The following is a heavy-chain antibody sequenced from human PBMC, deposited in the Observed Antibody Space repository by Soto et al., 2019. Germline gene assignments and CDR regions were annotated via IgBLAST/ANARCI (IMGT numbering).Heavy chain of an antibody. CDR3: ARGTLGWNATLFDY. J-gene: IGHJ4*02. Sequence: PGGSLRLSCAASGFTFSSYDMHWVRQATGKGLEWVSAIGTAGDTYYPGSVKGRFTISRENAKNSLYLQMNSLRAGDTAVYYCARGTLGWNATLFDYWGQGTLVTVSS. CDR2: IGTAGDT. V-gene: IGHV3-13*01. CDR1: GFTFSSYD. D-gene: IGHD1-1*01.